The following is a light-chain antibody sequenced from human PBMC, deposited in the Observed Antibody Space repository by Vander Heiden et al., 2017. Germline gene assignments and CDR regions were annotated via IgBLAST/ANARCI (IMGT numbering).Light chain of an antibody. CDR3: QSYDSSLSGSV. Sequence: SVLPPPPSVSGAPGQRVTISCSVSSSNIEAGYDVHWYQQRPGTAPKLLIYGNSNRPSGVPDRFSGSKSGTSASLAITGLQAEDEADYYCQSYDSSLSGSVFGGGTKLTVL. V-gene: IGLV1-40*01. CDR2: GNS. J-gene: IGLJ2*01. CDR1: SSNIEAGYD.